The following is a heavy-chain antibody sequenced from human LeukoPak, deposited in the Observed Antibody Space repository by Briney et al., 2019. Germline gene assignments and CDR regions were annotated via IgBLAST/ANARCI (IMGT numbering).Heavy chain of an antibody. CDR3: ARANFLYRSSTSCLFDY. J-gene: IGHJ4*02. Sequence: GASVKVSCKASGYTFTDYYMHWVRLAPGQGLEWMGWINPDSGGTNYVQKFQGWVTMTRDTSINTAYMEPSRLTSDDTAVYYCARANFLYRSSTSCLFDYWGQGTLVTVSS. CDR2: INPDSGGT. D-gene: IGHD2-2*01. V-gene: IGHV1-2*04. CDR1: GYTFTDYY.